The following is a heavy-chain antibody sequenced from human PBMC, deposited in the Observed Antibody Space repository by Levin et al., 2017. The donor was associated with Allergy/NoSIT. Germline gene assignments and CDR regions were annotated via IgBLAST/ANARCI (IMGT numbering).Heavy chain of an antibody. CDR2: IWFDGSKR. Sequence: QAGGSLRLSCAASGFTFNNYGFFWVRQAPGKGLEWVALIWFDGSKRYYVDSVKGRFTISRDSSKNTLYLQMDSLRVDDTAVYYCARDSGNYDARSSYFDYWGQGTLVTVSS. J-gene: IGHJ4*02. CDR3: ARDSGNYDARSSYFDY. V-gene: IGHV3-33*07. D-gene: IGHD1-7*01. CDR1: GFTFNNYG.